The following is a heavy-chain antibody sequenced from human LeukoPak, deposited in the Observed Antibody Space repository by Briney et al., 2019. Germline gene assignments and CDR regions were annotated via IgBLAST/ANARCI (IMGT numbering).Heavy chain of an antibody. V-gene: IGHV3-7*03. Sequence: GGSLRLSCAASGFALSSHWMTWVRQVPGRGPEWVANVNRDGSETYYLESVKGRFTISKDNAKNSLYLQMNSLRAEDTALYHCARNNAMDVWGQGTTVIVSS. J-gene: IGHJ6*02. CDR1: GFALSSHW. D-gene: IGHD2-8*01. CDR2: VNRDGSET. CDR3: ARNNAMDV.